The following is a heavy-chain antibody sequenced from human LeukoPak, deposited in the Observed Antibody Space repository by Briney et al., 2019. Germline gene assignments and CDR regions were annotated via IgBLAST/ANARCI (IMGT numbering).Heavy chain of an antibody. J-gene: IGHJ4*02. V-gene: IGHV1-69*01. CDR2: IIPIFGTA. D-gene: IGHD6-19*01. Sequence: GSSVKVPCKASGGTFSSYAISWVRQAPGQGLEWMGGIIPIFGTANYAQKFQGRVTITADESTSTAYMELSSLRSEDTAVYYCARDPPNSGQHPNNDYWGQGTLVTVSS. CDR1: GGTFSSYA. CDR3: ARDPPNSGQHPNNDY.